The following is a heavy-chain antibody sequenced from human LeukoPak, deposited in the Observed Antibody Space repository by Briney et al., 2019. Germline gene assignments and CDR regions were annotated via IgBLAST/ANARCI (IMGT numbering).Heavy chain of an antibody. V-gene: IGHV1-69*13. D-gene: IGHD1-26*01. CDR2: IIPIFGTA. CDR1: GYTFTSYD. CDR3: ARGPSGSYHS. J-gene: IGHJ4*02. Sequence: GASVKVSCTASGYTFTSYDINWVRQATGQGLEWMGGIIPIFGTANYAQKFQGRVTITADESTSTAYMELSSLRSEDTAVYYCARGPSGSYHSWGQGTLVTASS.